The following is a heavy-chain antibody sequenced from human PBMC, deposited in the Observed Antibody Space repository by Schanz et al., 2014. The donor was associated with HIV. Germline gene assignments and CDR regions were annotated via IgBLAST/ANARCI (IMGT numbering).Heavy chain of an antibody. D-gene: IGHD4-4*01. CDR3: ARGGLQWHPEWFDL. V-gene: IGHV3-30-3*01. J-gene: IGHJ5*02. CDR1: GFTFSTYA. CDR2: ISFDGSNK. Sequence: QVQLVESGGGVVQPGRSLRLSCAASGFTFSTYAMHWVRQAPGKGLEWMAVISFDGSNKYYADSVKGQFTISRDNSKNTLYLQMNSLRAEDTAVYYCARGGLQWHPEWFDLWGQGTLVSVSS.